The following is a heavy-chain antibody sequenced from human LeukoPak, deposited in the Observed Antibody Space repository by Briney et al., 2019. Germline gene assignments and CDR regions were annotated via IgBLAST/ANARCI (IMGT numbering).Heavy chain of an antibody. CDR1: GFTFSSYA. Sequence: PGGSLRLSCAASGFTFSSYAMSWVRQAPGKGLEWVSAISGSGGSTYYADSVKGRFTISRANSTNTLYLQMNSLKAEDTAVYYCAKASSYYSDSSGYPTQGYFDYWGHGTLVTVAS. CDR2: ISGSGGST. V-gene: IGHV3-23*01. J-gene: IGHJ4*01. D-gene: IGHD3-22*01. CDR3: AKASSYYSDSSGYPTQGYFDY.